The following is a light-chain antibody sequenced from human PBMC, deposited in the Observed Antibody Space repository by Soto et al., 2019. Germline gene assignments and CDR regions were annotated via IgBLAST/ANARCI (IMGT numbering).Light chain of an antibody. V-gene: IGKV3-20*01. J-gene: IGKJ3*01. CDR2: GAS. Sequence: EIVLTQSPGTLSLSPGERATLSCRASQSVSSSYLAWYQQKPGQAPRLLIYGASSRATGIPDRFSGSGSGTDFTLTISRLEPEEFAVYYCQQYGSSPPITFGPGTKVDIK. CDR1: QSVSSSY. CDR3: QQYGSSPPIT.